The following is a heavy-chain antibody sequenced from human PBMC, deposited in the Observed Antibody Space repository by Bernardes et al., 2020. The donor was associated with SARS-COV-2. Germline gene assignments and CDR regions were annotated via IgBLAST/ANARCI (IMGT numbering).Heavy chain of an antibody. V-gene: IGHV4-39*01. CDR1: GGSISSSSYY. D-gene: IGHD3-9*01. CDR3: ARHFRYDILTGYVFDY. CDR2: IYYRGRT. Sequence: SETLSLTCTVSGGSISSSSYYWGWIRQPPGKGLEWIGSIYYRGRTYYNPSLKSRVTISVDTSKNQFSLKLSSVTAADTAVYYCARHFRYDILTGYVFDYWGQGTLVTGSS. J-gene: IGHJ4*02.